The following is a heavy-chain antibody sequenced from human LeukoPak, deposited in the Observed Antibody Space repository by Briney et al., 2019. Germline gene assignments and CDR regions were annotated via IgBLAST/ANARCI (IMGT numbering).Heavy chain of an antibody. CDR3: ARNIWFGESSDGSDI. J-gene: IGHJ3*02. CDR1: GYTFTGYY. CDR2: INPNSGGT. Sequence: ASVKVSCKASGYTFTGYYMHWVRQAPGQGLEWMGWINPNSGGTNYARKFQGRVTMTRDTSISTAYMELSRLRSDDTAMYYCARNIWFGESSDGSDIWGQGTMVTVSS. D-gene: IGHD3-10*01. V-gene: IGHV1-2*02.